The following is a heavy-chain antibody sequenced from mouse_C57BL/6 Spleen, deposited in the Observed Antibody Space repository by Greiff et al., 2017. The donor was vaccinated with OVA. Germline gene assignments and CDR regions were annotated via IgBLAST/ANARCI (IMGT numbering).Heavy chain of an antibody. CDR1: GYAFTNYL. CDR3: ARRDYYAMDY. V-gene: IGHV1-54*01. CDR2: INPGSGGT. Sequence: VQLQQSGAELVRPGTSVKVSCKASGYAFTNYLIEWVKQRPGQGLEWIGVINPGSGGTNYNEKFKGKATLTADKSSSTAYMQLSSLTSEDSAVYFCARRDYYAMDYWGQGTSVTVSS. J-gene: IGHJ4*01.